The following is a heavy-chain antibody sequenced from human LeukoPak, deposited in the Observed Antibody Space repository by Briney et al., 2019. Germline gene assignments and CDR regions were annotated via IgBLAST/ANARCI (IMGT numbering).Heavy chain of an antibody. Sequence: PSETLSLTCAVYGGSFRGYYWSWIRQPPGKGLEWIGEINHSGSTNYNPSLKSRVTISVDTSKNQFSLKLSSVTAADTAVYYCARGSSVRYDFWSGLTQRYYYYGMDVWGQGTTVTVSS. D-gene: IGHD3-3*01. V-gene: IGHV4-34*01. CDR3: ARGSSVRYDFWSGLTQRYYYYGMDV. CDR1: GGSFRGYY. CDR2: INHSGST. J-gene: IGHJ6*02.